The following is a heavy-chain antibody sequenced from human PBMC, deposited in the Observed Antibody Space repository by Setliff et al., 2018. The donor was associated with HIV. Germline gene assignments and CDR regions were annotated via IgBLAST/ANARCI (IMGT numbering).Heavy chain of an antibody. V-gene: IGHV3-23*01. D-gene: IGHD3-10*01. CDR2: ISGDGGRT. J-gene: IGHJ5*02. Sequence: PGGSLRLTCAASEFTFGNYAMGWVRQAPGKGREWVSAISGDGGRTYVAGPVKGRLSTSRDNSKNTMYLQMNSLRVEDTAVYYCAKFPVFKWFGERQGWFDLWGQGALVTV. CDR1: EFTFGNYA. CDR3: AKFPVFKWFGERQGWFDL.